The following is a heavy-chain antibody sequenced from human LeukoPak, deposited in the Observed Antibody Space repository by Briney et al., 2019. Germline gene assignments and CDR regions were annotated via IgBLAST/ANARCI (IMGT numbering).Heavy chain of an antibody. CDR3: ASIYLSGSSWGRDY. J-gene: IGHJ4*02. CDR1: GFIFSTYA. V-gene: IGHV3-33*01. CDR2: IQYDGSSQ. Sequence: GGSLRLSCVASGFIFSTYAMHWVRQAPGKGLEWVSVIQYDGSSQYYADSVKGRFIISRDNSKNTLYLQMNSLRAEDTAVYYCASIYLSGSSWGRDYWGQGTLVTVSS. D-gene: IGHD6-13*01.